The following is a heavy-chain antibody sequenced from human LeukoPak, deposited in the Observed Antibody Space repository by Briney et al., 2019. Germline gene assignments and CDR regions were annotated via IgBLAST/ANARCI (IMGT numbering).Heavy chain of an antibody. V-gene: IGHV3-48*03. CDR1: GFTFSSYE. D-gene: IGHD3-10*01. CDR2: ISSSGSTI. J-gene: IGHJ5*02. CDR3: ARKLWIGEFPLGP. Sequence: GGSLRLSCAASGFTFSSYEMNWVRQAPGKGLEWVSYISSSGSTIYYADSVKGRFTISRDNAKNSLYLQMNSLRAEDTAVYYCARKLWIGEFPLGPWGQGTLVTVSS.